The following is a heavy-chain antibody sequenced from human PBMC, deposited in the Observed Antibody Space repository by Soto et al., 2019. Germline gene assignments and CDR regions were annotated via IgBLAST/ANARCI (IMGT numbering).Heavy chain of an antibody. CDR1: GFTFSSYA. CDR2: IIGSGDST. D-gene: IGHD6-13*01. CDR3: AKEIAAAGTGVLNN. V-gene: IGHV3-23*01. J-gene: IGHJ4*02. Sequence: EVQLLESGGGLVQPGGSLRLSCAASGFTFSSYAMSWVRQAPGKGLEWVSAIIGSGDSTYCADSVKGRFTISRDNSKNTLYLQMNSLRGEDTAVYYCAKEIAAAGTGVLNNWGQGTLVSVSS.